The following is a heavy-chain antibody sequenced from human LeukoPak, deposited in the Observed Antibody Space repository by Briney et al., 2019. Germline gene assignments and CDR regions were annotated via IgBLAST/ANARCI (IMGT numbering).Heavy chain of an antibody. Sequence: PSETLSLTCTVSGVSISRSSYYWGWIRQPPGKGLEWIGSIYYSGTTYYNPSLKSRVTISVDTSKNQFSLKLSSVTAADTAVYHCARDPVTSPYNWFDPWGQGTLVTVSS. CDR2: IYYSGTT. CDR3: ARDPVTSPYNWFDP. V-gene: IGHV4-39*01. D-gene: IGHD2-21*02. J-gene: IGHJ5*02. CDR1: GVSISRSSYY.